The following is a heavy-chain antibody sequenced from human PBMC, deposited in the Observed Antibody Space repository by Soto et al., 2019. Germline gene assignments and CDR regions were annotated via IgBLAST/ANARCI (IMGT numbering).Heavy chain of an antibody. D-gene: IGHD3-22*01. J-gene: IGHJ6*02. CDR1: GYTFTRYG. V-gene: IGHV1-18*01. Sequence: QVQLVQSGAEVKKPGASVKVSCKASGYTFTRYGINWVRQAPGQGLEWLGWISRYDGYTNYAQILQGRVYMTTDTSTKTAYMELRSLRSDDTAMYYCARGGYYDSSGSRNYHYYGMNVWGQGTTVTVSS. CDR3: ARGGYYDSSGSRNYHYYGMNV. CDR2: ISRYDGYT.